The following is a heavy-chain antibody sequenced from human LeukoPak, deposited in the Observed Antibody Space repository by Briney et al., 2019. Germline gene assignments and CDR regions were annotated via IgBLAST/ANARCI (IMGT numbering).Heavy chain of an antibody. V-gene: IGHV4-30-4*01. J-gene: IGHJ4*02. D-gene: IGHD5/OR15-5a*01. CDR3: ARVVAIVSTAYYFDY. Sequence: PSETLSLTCTVSGVSISSGGYYWSWIRQSPEKGLEWIAYIYYSGIAYYNPSLESRVTISVDTSRNQFSLKLRSVTAADTAVYYCARVVAIVSTAYYFDYWGQGTLVTVSS. CDR2: IYYSGIA. CDR1: GVSISSGGYY.